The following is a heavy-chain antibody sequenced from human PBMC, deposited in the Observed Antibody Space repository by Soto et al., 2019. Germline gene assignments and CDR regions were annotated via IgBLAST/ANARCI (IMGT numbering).Heavy chain of an antibody. CDR2: ISSNGGST. J-gene: IGHJ4*02. CDR3: VKGFNSTQIPFDY. Sequence: PGGSLRLSCSASGFTFSSYAMHWVRQAPGKGLEYVSAISSNGGSTYYADSVKGRFTISRHNSKNTLYLQMSSLRAEDTAVYYCVKGFNSTQIPFDYWGQGTLVTVSS. CDR1: GFTFSSYA. V-gene: IGHV3-64D*06. D-gene: IGHD6-13*01.